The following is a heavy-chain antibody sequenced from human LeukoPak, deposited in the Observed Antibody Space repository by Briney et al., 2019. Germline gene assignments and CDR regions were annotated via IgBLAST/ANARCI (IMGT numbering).Heavy chain of an antibody. CDR3: ARTNSGFDDAFDI. CDR1: GFTFSSYS. D-gene: IGHD3-22*01. J-gene: IGHJ3*02. CDR2: ISSSSSYI. Sequence: GGSLRLSCAASGFTFSSYSMNWVRQAPGKGLEWVSSISSSSSYIYYADSVKSRFTISRDNAKNSLYLQMNSLRAEDTAVYYCARTNSGFDDAFDIWGQGTMVTVSS. V-gene: IGHV3-21*01.